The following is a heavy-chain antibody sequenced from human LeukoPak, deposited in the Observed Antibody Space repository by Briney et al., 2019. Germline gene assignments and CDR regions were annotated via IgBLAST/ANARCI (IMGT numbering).Heavy chain of an antibody. CDR3: ASEPTVTTYFAY. CDR2: INHSGST. V-gene: IGHV4-34*01. D-gene: IGHD4-17*01. J-gene: IGHJ4*02. Sequence: PSETLSLTCAVYGGSFSGYYWSWIRQPPGKGLEWIGEINHSGSTNYNPSLKSRVTISVDTSKNQFSLKLSSVTAADTAVYYCASEPTVTTYFAYWGQGTLVTVSS. CDR1: GGSFSGYY.